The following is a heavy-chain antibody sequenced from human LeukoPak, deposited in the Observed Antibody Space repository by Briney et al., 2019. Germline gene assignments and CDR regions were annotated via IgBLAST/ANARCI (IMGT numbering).Heavy chain of an antibody. CDR1: GGSFSGYY. D-gene: IGHD6-13*01. Sequence: SETLSLTCAVYGGSFSGYYWSWIRQPPGKGLEWIGEINHSGSANYNPSLVSRVTISVDTSKSQFSLKLSSVTAADTAVYYCARDSNSWNYFDNWGQGTLVTVSS. J-gene: IGHJ4*02. CDR3: ARDSNSWNYFDN. V-gene: IGHV4-34*01. CDR2: INHSGSA.